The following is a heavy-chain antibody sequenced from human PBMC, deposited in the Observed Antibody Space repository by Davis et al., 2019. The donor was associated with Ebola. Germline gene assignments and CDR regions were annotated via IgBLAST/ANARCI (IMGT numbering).Heavy chain of an antibody. V-gene: IGHV1-46*01. CDR3: ARDDGSPVGINY. CDR2: INPSGGST. Sequence: ASVKVSCKASGYTFTRHYIYWMRQAPGQGLEWMGWINPSGGSTNYAQKFQGRVTMTRDTSTGTVYMDLSSLRSEDTAVYYCARDDGSPVGINYWGQGTLVTVSS. CDR1: GYTFTRHY. D-gene: IGHD1-26*01. J-gene: IGHJ4*02.